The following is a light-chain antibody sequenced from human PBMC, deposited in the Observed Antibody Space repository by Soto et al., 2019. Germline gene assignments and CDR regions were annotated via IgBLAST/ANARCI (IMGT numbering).Light chain of an antibody. J-gene: IGKJ4*01. CDR3: QQRSNWPLLT. CDR2: HAS. V-gene: IGKV3-11*01. Sequence: EIVLTQSPATLSLSPGERATLSCRASQSVSNYLAWYQQKPGQAPRLLIYHASNMATGIPARFSGSGSAPDFTLTISSLEPEDFAVYYCQQRSNWPLLTFGGGTKVEIK. CDR1: QSVSNY.